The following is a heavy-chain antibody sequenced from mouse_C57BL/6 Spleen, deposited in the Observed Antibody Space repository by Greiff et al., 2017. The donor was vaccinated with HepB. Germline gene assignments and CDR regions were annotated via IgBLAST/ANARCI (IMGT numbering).Heavy chain of an antibody. Sequence: VQLKESGPGLVKPSQSLSLTCSVTGYSITSGYYWNWIRQFPGNKLEWMGYISYDGSNNYNPSLKNRISITRDTSKNQFFLKLNSVTTEDTATYYCAREGRLGYWYFDVWGTGTTVTVSS. V-gene: IGHV3-6*01. J-gene: IGHJ1*03. CDR1: GYSITSGYY. CDR3: AREGRLGYWYFDV. CDR2: ISYDGSN. D-gene: IGHD4-1*01.